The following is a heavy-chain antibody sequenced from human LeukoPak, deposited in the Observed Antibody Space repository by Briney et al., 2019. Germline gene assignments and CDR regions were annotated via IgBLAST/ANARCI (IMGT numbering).Heavy chain of an antibody. CDR2: IYYSGST. V-gene: IGHV4-59*01. J-gene: IGHJ6*02. CDR3: ARGRTEENHFGVVIYYYYGMDV. D-gene: IGHD3-3*01. Sequence: PSETLSLTCAVYGGSFSGYYWSWIRQPPGKGLEWIGYIYYSGSTNYNPSLKSRVTISVDTSKNQFSLKLTSVTAADTAVYYCARGRTEENHFGVVIYYYYGMDVWGQGTTVTVSS. CDR1: GGSFSGYY.